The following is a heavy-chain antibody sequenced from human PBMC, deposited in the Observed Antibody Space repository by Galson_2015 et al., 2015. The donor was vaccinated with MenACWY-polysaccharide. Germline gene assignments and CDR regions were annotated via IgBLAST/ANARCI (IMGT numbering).Heavy chain of an antibody. CDR2: ISYAGTNK. D-gene: IGHD6-13*01. V-gene: IGHV3-30-3*01. CDR3: ARGRGYFDY. CDR1: GFTFSSYA. J-gene: IGHJ4*02. Sequence: SLRLSCAASGFTFSSYAMHWVRQAPGKGLEWVAVISYAGTNKFYADSVKGRFTISRDNSKNTLYLQMNSLRAEDTAVYYCARGRGYFDYWGQGTLVTVSS.